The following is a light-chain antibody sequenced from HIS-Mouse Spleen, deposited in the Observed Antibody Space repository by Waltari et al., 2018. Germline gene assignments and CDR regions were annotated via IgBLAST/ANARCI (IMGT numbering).Light chain of an antibody. V-gene: IGLV2-23*03. Sequence: QSALTQPASVAGSPGQSITIPCTGTSSDVGSYHRVSWYQQHPGKAPKLMIYEGSKRPSGVSNRFSGSKSGNTASLTISGLQAEDEADYYCCSYAGSSTFEVFGGGTKLTVL. CDR1: SSDVGSYHR. CDR2: EGS. J-gene: IGLJ2*01. CDR3: CSYAGSSTFEV.